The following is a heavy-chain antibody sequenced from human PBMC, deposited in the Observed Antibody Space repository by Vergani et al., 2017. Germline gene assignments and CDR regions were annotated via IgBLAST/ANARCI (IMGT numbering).Heavy chain of an antibody. V-gene: IGHV4-39*01. CDR1: ADSISSGSYY. J-gene: IGHJ4*02. CDR3: ARQRPGSGWSPGDFDD. CDR2: IYYSGLT. D-gene: IGHD6-19*01. Sequence: QLQLQQSGPGLVKPSETLFLTCTVSADSISSGSYYWGWIRQPPGKSLEWIGSIYYSGLTYYNPSLKSRVAISVDTSKNQFSRKVTSVTAADTAVYFCARQRPGSGWSPGDFDDWGQGILVTVSS.